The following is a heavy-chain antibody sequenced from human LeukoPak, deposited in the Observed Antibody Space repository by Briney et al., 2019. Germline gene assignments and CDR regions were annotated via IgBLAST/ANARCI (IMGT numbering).Heavy chain of an antibody. J-gene: IGHJ4*02. CDR3: AKDTWLAYCGGDCYYFDY. V-gene: IGHV3-23*01. CDR1: GFTFSSYA. D-gene: IGHD2-21*02. Sequence: GSLRLSCAASGFTFSSYAMSWVRQAPGKGLEWVSAIRGSGGSTYYADSVKGRFTISRDNSKNTLYLQMNSLRAEDTAVYYCAKDTWLAYCGGDCYYFDYCGQGTLVTVSS. CDR2: IRGSGGST.